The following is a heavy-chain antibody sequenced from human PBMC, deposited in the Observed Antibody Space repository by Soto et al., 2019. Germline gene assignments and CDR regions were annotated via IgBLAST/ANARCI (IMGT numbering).Heavy chain of an antibody. V-gene: IGHV3-13*04. J-gene: IGHJ4*02. D-gene: IGHD3-10*01. CDR3: ARARFGELLFDY. CDR2: IGTAGDT. CDR1: GFTFSSYD. Sequence: GGSLRLSCAASGFTFSSYDMHWVRQATGKGLEWVSAIGTAGDTYYPGSVKGRFTISRENAKNSLYLQMNSLRAGDTAVYYCARARFGELLFDYWGQGTLVTVS.